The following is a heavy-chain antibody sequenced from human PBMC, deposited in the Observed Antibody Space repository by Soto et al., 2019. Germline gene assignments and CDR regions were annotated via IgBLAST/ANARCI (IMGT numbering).Heavy chain of an antibody. V-gene: IGHV3-30*18. Sequence: VQLVESGGGVVQPGRSLRLSCAASGFTFSSYGMHWVRQAPGKGLEWVAVISYDGSNKYYADSVKGRFTISRDNSKNTLYLQMNSLRAEDTAVYYCAKGPEGGYYYYMDVWGKGTTVTVSS. CDR3: AKGPEGGYYYYMDV. CDR2: ISYDGSNK. CDR1: GFTFSSYG. J-gene: IGHJ6*03.